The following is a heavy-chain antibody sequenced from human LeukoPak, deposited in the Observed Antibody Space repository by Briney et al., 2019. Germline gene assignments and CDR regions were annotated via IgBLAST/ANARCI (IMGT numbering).Heavy chain of an antibody. CDR3: ARGSYYDSSGYPTGSRIYGMDV. CDR1: GYTFTGYY. D-gene: IGHD3-22*01. V-gene: IGHV1-2*04. CDR2: INPNSGGT. Sequence: EASVKVSCKASGYTFTGYYMHWVRQAPGQGLEWMGWINPNSGGTNYAQKFQGWVTMTRDTSISTAYMELSRLRSDDTAVYYCARGSYYDSSGYPTGSRIYGMDVWGQGTTVTVSS. J-gene: IGHJ6*02.